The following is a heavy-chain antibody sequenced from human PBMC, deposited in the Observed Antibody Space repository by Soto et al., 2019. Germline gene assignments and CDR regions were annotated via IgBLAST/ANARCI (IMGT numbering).Heavy chain of an antibody. J-gene: IGHJ5*02. V-gene: IGHV4-34*01. CDR1: GGSFSGYY. D-gene: IGHD4-4*01. CDR3: AKVITDSWFGP. CDR2: INHSGSV. Sequence: SETLSLTCAVYGGSFSGYYWTWIRQPPGKGLQWIGNINHSGSVNYNPSLESRVTMSVDTSKNQFSLNLSSVTAADTAVYYCAKVITDSWFGPWGQGTLVTSPQ.